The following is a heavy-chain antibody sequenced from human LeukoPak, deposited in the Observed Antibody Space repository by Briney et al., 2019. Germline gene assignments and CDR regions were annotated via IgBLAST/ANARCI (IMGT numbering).Heavy chain of an antibody. D-gene: IGHD6-19*01. CDR3: ARDNSGWSVDY. Sequence: ASVKVSCKASGYTFTSNYIHWVRQAPGQGLEWMGIINPSGGSTSHAQKFQGRVTMTRDTSTSTVYMELSSLTSEDTAVYYCARDNSGWSVDYWGQGTLVTVSS. CDR2: INPSGGST. J-gene: IGHJ4*02. CDR1: GYTFTSNY. V-gene: IGHV1-46*01.